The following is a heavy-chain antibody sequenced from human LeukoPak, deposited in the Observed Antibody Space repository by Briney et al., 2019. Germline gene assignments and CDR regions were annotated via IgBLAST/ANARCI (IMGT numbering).Heavy chain of an antibody. CDR3: ARESWYSSSWYYFDY. CDR1: GYTFTSYY. Sequence: ASVKVSCKASGYTFTSYYMHWVRQAPGQGLEWMGIINPSGGSTSYAQKFQGRVTMTRDTSTTTVYMEMSRMRSEDTAVYYCARESWYSSSWYYFDYWGQGTLVTVSS. V-gene: IGHV1-46*01. D-gene: IGHD6-13*01. J-gene: IGHJ4*02. CDR2: INPSGGST.